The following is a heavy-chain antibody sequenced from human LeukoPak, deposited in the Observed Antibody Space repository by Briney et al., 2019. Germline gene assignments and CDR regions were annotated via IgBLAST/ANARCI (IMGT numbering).Heavy chain of an antibody. V-gene: IGHV4-31*03. CDR1: GGSISSGGYY. CDR2: IYYSGST. J-gene: IGHJ4*02. CDR3: ARGMAAVEFDY. D-gene: IGHD6-13*01. Sequence: PSETLSLTCPVSGGSISSGGYYWSWIRQHPWKGLEWIGYIYYSGSTYYNPSLKSRVTISVDTSKNQFSLTLSSVTAADTAVYYCARGMAAVEFDYWGQGTLVTVSS.